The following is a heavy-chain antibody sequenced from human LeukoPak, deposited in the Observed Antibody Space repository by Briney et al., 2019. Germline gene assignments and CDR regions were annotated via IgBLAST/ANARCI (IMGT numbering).Heavy chain of an antibody. CDR2: IYYSGST. CDR3: ARDPVLNCSGGSCYSFFDY. J-gene: IGHJ4*02. Sequence: SETLSLTCAVAGASIRDYYWSWIRQPPGKGLEWIGSIYYSGSTYYNPSLKSRVTISVDTSKNQFSLKLSSVTAADTAVYYCARDPVLNCSGGSCYSFFDYWGQGTLVTVSS. D-gene: IGHD2-15*01. CDR1: GASIRDYY. V-gene: IGHV4-39*07.